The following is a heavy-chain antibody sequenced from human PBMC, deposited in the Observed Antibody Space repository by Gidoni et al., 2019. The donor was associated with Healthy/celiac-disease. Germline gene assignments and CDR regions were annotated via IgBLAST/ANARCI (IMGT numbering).Heavy chain of an antibody. CDR1: VGSIRSGGYY. J-gene: IGHJ4*02. CDR2: IYYSGST. Sequence: QVQLQVSGPGLVKPSQTLSLTCTFSVGSIRSGGYYWSWVRHHPGKGLEWIGYIYYSGSTYYNPSLKSRVTISVDTSKNQFSLKLSSVTAADTAVYYCARDHPDYGGNSYYFDYWGQGTLVTVSS. V-gene: IGHV4-31*03. CDR3: ARDHPDYGGNSYYFDY. D-gene: IGHD4-17*01.